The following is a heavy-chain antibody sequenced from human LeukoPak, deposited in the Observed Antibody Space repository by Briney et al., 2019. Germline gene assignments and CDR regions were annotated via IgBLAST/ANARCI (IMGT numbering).Heavy chain of an antibody. D-gene: IGHD6-19*01. V-gene: IGHV3-64*01. J-gene: IGHJ4*02. CDR3: RAVAATNEVDY. Sequence: PGGSLRLSCAASGFTFSTYTMHWARQAPGKGLEYVSIISGNGDITYYANSMKGRFTISRDNSKNTLYLKMGSLRPEDMAVYYCRAVAATNEVDYWGQGTLVTVSS. CDR1: GFTFSTYT. CDR2: ISGNGDIT.